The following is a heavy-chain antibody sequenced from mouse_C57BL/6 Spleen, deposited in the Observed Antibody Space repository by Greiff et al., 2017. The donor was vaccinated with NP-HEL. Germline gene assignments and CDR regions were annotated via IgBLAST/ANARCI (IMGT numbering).Heavy chain of an antibody. D-gene: IGHD2-1*01. Sequence: QVQLQQPGAELVKPGASVKLSCKASGYTFTSYWMHWVKQRPGQGLEWIGIIHPNSGSTKYNEKFKSKATLTVDKSSSTAYMQLSSLTSEDSAVYYCARLDGNYGYFDVWGTGTTVTVSS. CDR2: IHPNSGST. CDR3: ARLDGNYGYFDV. J-gene: IGHJ1*03. V-gene: IGHV1-64*01. CDR1: GYTFTSYW.